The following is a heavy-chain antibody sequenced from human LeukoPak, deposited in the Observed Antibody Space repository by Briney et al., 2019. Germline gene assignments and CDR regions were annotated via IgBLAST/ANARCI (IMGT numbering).Heavy chain of an antibody. V-gene: IGHV4-59*01. CDR2: IYYSGST. CDR1: GGSISSYY. J-gene: IGHJ6*03. D-gene: IGHD6-19*01. CDR3: ARDRSGGSGRYYYYYVDV. Sequence: SETLSLTCTVSGGSISSYYWSWIRQPPGKGLEWIGHIYYSGSTNYNPSLKSRVTISVDTSKNQFSLKLSSVTAADTAFYYCARDRSGGSGRYYYYYVDVWGKGTTVTVSS.